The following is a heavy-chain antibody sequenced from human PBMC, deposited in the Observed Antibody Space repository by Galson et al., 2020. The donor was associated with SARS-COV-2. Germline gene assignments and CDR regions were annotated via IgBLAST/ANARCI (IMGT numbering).Heavy chain of an antibody. CDR3: ARAMWGRSSSYVSDYYYYYMDV. J-gene: IGHJ6*03. CDR2: LTPICGTA. Sequence: SSVKVSCKAPGRTFSSNAISWVRQAPGQGLEWMGGLTPICGTANYAHKCQGRVTISADESTSTAYMELSSLSYEDTAVYYCARAMWGRSSSYVSDYYYYYMDVWGKGSTVTVAS. V-gene: IGHV1-69*13. D-gene: IGHD2-2*01. CDR1: GRTFSSNA.